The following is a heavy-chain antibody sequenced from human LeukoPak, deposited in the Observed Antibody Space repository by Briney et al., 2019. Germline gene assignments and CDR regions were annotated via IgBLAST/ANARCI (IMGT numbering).Heavy chain of an antibody. CDR3: ARVRGITMVRGVTAKGNHYYYGMDV. CDR2: INHSGST. CDR1: GGSFSGYY. V-gene: IGHV4-34*01. Sequence: SETLSLTCAVYGGSFSGYYWSWIRQPPGKGLEWIGEINHSGSTNYNPSLKSRVTISVDTSKNQFSLKLSSVTAADTAVYYCARVRGITMVRGVTAKGNHYYYGMDVWGKGTTVTVSS. J-gene: IGHJ6*04. D-gene: IGHD3-10*01.